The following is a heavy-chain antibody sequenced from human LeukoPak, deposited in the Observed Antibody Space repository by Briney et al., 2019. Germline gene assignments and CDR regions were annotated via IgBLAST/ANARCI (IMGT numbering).Heavy chain of an antibody. CDR1: GFTFSSYA. V-gene: IGHV3-30*04. Sequence: GGSLRLSCAASGFTFSSYAMHWVRQAPGKGLEWVAVISYDGSNKYHADSVKGRFTISRDNSKNTLYLQMNSLRAEDTAVFYCAREGPYYFDYWGQGTLVTVSS. J-gene: IGHJ4*02. CDR3: AREGPYYFDY. CDR2: ISYDGSNK.